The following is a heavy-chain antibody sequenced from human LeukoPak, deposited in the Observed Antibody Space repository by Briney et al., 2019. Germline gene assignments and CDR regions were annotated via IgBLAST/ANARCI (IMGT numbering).Heavy chain of an antibody. Sequence: GGSLRLSCAASGFTVSSNYMSWVRQAPGKGLEWVSAIYSGGSTYYADSVKGRFTISRDNSKNTLYLQMNSLRAEDTAVYYCARVGGSGGPSEEYYFDYWGQGTLVTVSS. V-gene: IGHV3-66*02. CDR1: GFTVSSNY. D-gene: IGHD3-16*01. CDR2: IYSGGST. J-gene: IGHJ4*02. CDR3: ARVGGSGGPSEEYYFDY.